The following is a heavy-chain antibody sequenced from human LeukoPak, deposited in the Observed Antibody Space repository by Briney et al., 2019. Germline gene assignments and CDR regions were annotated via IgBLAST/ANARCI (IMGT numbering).Heavy chain of an antibody. CDR1: GYTFTAKY. V-gene: IGHV1-2*06. D-gene: IGHD6-19*01. CDR3: APNSGYSSGWFIG. Sequence: ASVKVSCKASGYTFTAKYLHWVRQAPGQGLEWMGRVNPNSGGRTYTQEIRGGVAMTSDTSINTAYMELETLTSDDTAVYYCAPNSGYSSGWFIGWGQGTLVIVSS. J-gene: IGHJ4*02. CDR2: VNPNSGGR.